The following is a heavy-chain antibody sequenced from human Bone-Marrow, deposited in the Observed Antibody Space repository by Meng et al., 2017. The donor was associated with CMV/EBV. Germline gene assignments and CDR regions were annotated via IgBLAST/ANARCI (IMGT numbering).Heavy chain of an antibody. J-gene: IGHJ4*02. V-gene: IGHV3-30*02. CDR2: IRYDGSNK. Sequence: GESLKISCAASGFTFSSYGMHWVRQAPGKGLEWVAFIRYDGSNKYYADSVKGRFTISRDNSKNTLYLQMNSLRAEDKAVDYCAKDAHITMIVVGDYGGRGRLVSVSS. CDR3: AKDAHITMIVVGDY. D-gene: IGHD3-22*01. CDR1: GFTFSSYG.